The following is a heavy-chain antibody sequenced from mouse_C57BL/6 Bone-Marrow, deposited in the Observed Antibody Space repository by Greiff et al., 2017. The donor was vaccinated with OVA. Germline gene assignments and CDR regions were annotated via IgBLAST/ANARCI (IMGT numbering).Heavy chain of an antibody. CDR1: GFSFNTYA. D-gene: IGHD4-1*01. Sequence: EVQRVESGGGLVQPKGSLKLSCAASGFSFNTYAMNWVRQAPGKGLDWVARIRSKSNNYATYYADSVKDRFTISRDDSESMLYLQMNNLKTEDTAMYYCVSLTGSSMDYWGQGTSVTVSS. CDR2: IRSKSNNYAT. J-gene: IGHJ4*01. V-gene: IGHV10-1*01. CDR3: VSLTGSSMDY.